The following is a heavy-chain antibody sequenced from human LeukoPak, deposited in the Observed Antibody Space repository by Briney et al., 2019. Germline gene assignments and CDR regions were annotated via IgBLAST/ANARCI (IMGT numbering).Heavy chain of an antibody. Sequence: GGSLRLSCAASGFTFSGFAMSWVRQAPGKGLEWVSTITSSGIGTYYADSVKGRFTISRDNSKNTLYLQMNSLRAEDTAVYYCANRLTGYWGQGTLVTVSS. J-gene: IGHJ4*02. D-gene: IGHD1-20*01. CDR3: ANRLTGY. CDR1: GFTFSGFA. CDR2: ITSSGIGT. V-gene: IGHV3-23*01.